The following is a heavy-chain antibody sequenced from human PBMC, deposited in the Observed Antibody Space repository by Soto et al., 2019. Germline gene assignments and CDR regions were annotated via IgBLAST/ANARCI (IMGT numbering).Heavy chain of an antibody. V-gene: IGHV1-69*13. J-gene: IGHJ6*02. CDR3: ARGIVVPAAIIHHYYYYGMDV. Sequence: SSVKVSCKASGGTFSSYAISWVRQAPGQGLEWMGGIIPIFGTANYAQKFQGRVTITADESTSTAYMELSSLRSEDTAVYYCARGIVVPAAIIHHYYYYGMDVWGQGTTVTVSS. D-gene: IGHD2-2*02. CDR1: GGTFSSYA. CDR2: IIPIFGTA.